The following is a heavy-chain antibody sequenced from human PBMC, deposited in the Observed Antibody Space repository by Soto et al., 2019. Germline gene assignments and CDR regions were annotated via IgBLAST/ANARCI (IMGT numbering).Heavy chain of an antibody. CDR2: ISYDGSNK. CDR1: GFTFSSYA. V-gene: IGHV3-30-3*01. Sequence: GGSLRLSXAASGFTFSSYAMHWVLQAPGKGLEWVAVISYDGSNKYYADSVKGRFTISRDNSKNTLYLQMNSLRAEDTAVYYCARDIAPMVLNTFDYWGQGTLVTVSS. D-gene: IGHD3-10*01. J-gene: IGHJ4*02. CDR3: ARDIAPMVLNTFDY.